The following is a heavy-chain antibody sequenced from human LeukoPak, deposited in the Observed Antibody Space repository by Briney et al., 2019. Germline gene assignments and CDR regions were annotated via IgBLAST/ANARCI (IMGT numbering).Heavy chain of an antibody. V-gene: IGHV3-30*03. J-gene: IGHJ5*02. CDR1: GFTFSTYG. CDR3: ARDRSGRFDP. CDR2: IPSGGGNI. D-gene: IGHD3-10*01. Sequence: AGGSLRLSCAASGFTFSTYGFHWVRQALGKGLEWVAIIPSGGGNIYYADSVRGRFTISRDNSQKTLYLQMDSLRAEDTAVYYCARDRSGRFDPWGQGTLVTVSS.